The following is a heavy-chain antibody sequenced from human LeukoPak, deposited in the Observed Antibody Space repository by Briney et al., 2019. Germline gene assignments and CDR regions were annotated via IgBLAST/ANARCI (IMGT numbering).Heavy chain of an antibody. D-gene: IGHD3-22*01. CDR1: GFTFTTYS. CDR3: ARDLCYYDSSGYNTGDY. CDR2: ISSGSSAI. Sequence: GGSLRLSCEASGFTFTTYSMTWVRQAPGKGLEWVSIISSGSSAIFSADALKGRFTISRDNAKNSLYLQMNSLRAEDTAVYYCARDLCYYDSSGYNTGDYWGQGTLVTVSS. V-gene: IGHV3-21*01. J-gene: IGHJ4*02.